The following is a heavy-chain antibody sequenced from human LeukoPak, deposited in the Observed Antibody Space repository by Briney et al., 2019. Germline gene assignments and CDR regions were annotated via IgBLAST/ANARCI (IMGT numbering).Heavy chain of an antibody. CDR2: IIPIFGTA. J-gene: IGHJ4*02. Sequence: SVKVSCKASGGTFSSYAISWVRQAPGQGLEWMGGIIPIFGTANYAQKFQGRVTITTDESTSTAYMELSSLRSEDTAVYYCAREGSYYDSSGFSDYWGQGTLLTVSS. CDR1: GGTFSSYA. CDR3: AREGSYYDSSGFSDY. V-gene: IGHV1-69*05. D-gene: IGHD3-22*01.